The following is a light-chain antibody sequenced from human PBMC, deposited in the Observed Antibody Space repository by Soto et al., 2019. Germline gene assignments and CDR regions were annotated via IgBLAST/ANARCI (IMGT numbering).Light chain of an antibody. Sequence: EIVMTQSPATLSVSPGERATLSCRASQSVSSNFAWYQQKPGQAPRLLIYDASTRATGIPARFSGSGSGTEFTLTISSLQSEDFEVYYCQQYKKWPRTFGHGTKVDI. CDR3: QQYKKWPRT. J-gene: IGKJ1*01. CDR2: DAS. V-gene: IGKV3-15*01. CDR1: QSVSSN.